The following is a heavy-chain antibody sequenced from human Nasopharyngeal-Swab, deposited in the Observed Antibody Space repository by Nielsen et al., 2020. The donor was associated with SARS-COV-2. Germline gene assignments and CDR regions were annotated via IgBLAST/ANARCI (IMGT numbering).Heavy chain of an antibody. CDR2: IYPGDSDT. D-gene: IGHD6-13*01. Sequence: GESLKISCKGSGYSFTSYWIGWVRQMPGKGLEWMGIIYPGDSDTRYSPSFQGQVTISADKSISTAYLQWSSLKASDTAMYYCARLRSSSWYDPGDFQHWGQGTLSPSPQ. CDR1: GYSFTSYW. V-gene: IGHV5-51*01. CDR3: ARLRSSSWYDPGDFQH. J-gene: IGHJ1*01.